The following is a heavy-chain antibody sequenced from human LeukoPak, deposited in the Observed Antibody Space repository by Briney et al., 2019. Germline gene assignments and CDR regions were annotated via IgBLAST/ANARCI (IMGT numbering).Heavy chain of an antibody. V-gene: IGHV4-34*01. Sequence: SETLSLTCAVYGGSFSGYYWSWIRQPPGKGLEWIGEFNHSGSTNYNPSLKSRVTISVDTSKNQFSLRLSSVTAADTAVYYCARGYCSSTSCYGFDYWGQGTLVTVSS. CDR1: GGSFSGYY. CDR2: FNHSGST. J-gene: IGHJ4*02. D-gene: IGHD2-2*01. CDR3: ARGYCSSTSCYGFDY.